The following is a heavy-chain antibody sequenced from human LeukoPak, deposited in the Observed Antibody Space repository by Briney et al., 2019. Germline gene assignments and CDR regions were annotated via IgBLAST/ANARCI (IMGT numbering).Heavy chain of an antibody. J-gene: IGHJ5*02. CDR3: ARGEGDYSSSWYNWFDP. Sequence: ASVKVSCKASGYTFTSYGISWVRQAPGQGLEWMGWTSAYNGNTNYAQKLQGRVTMTTDTSTSTAYMELRSLRSDDTAVYYCARGEGDYSSSWYNWFDPWGQGTLVTVSS. D-gene: IGHD6-13*01. V-gene: IGHV1-18*01. CDR2: TSAYNGNT. CDR1: GYTFTSYG.